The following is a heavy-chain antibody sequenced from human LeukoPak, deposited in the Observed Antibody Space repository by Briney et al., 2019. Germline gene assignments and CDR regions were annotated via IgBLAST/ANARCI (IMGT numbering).Heavy chain of an antibody. CDR3: ARHPYYDFWRGYYNAYYYSGMAV. CDR2: IYYSGST. D-gene: IGHD3-3*01. V-gene: IGHV4-39*01. Sequence: PSETLSLTCTVSGGSISSSSYYWGWIRQPPGKGLEWIGSIYYSGSTYYNPSLKSRVTISVDTSKNQFSLKLSSVTAADTAVYYPARHPYYDFWRGYYNAYYYSGMAVWGQGTTVTVSS. CDR1: GGSISSSSYY. J-gene: IGHJ6*02.